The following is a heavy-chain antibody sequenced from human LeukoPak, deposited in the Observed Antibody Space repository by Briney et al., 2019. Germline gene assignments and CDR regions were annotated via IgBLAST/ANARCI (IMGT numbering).Heavy chain of an antibody. Sequence: SETLSLTCTVSGGSISSYYWSWTRQPPGKGLEWIGYISYSGNTNYSPSLKSRATISVDTSKNQFSLKLSSVTAADTAVYYCASLRADYGVYYFDYWGQGTLVTVSS. CDR1: GGSISSYY. D-gene: IGHD4-17*01. V-gene: IGHV4-59*01. CDR3: ASLRADYGVYYFDY. J-gene: IGHJ4*02. CDR2: ISYSGNT.